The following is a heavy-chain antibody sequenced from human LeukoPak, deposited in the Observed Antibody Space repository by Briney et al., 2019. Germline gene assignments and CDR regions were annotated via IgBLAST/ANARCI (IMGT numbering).Heavy chain of an antibody. CDR1: GYTFTGYY. V-gene: IGHV1-2*02. J-gene: IGHJ4*02. D-gene: IGHD6-19*01. Sequence: ASVKVSCKASGYTFTGYYMHWVRQAPGQGLEWMGWINPNSGGTNYAQKFQGRVTMTRDTSISTAYMELSRLRSDDTAVYYCATGAGYSSGWYDYWGQGTLVTVSS. CDR3: ATGAGYSSGWYDY. CDR2: INPNSGGT.